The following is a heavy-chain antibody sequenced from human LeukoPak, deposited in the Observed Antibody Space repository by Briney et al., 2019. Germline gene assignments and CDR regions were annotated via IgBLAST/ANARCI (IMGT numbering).Heavy chain of an antibody. J-gene: IGHJ3*02. CDR2: ISSSEGRT. D-gene: IGHD1-26*01. V-gene: IGHV3-21*01. CDR1: GFSLSGYA. Sequence: GGSLRLSCAASGFSLSGYAMNWVRQAPGKGLEWVSSISSSEGRTYYAESVKGRFTISRDNAKNSLYLQMNSLRAEDTAVYYCARDPLLDIVGATHDDAFDIWGQGTMVTVSS. CDR3: ARDPLLDIVGATHDDAFDI.